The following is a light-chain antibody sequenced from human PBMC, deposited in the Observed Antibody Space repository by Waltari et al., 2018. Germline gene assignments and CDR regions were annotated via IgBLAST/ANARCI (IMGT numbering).Light chain of an antibody. V-gene: IGKV3-11*01. Sequence: DIVLTQSPATLSVSPGERATLSCRASESVVGYFACYQQKPGQAPRLLIFDTSKRAPGIPARFSGSGYGTDVTLTINSLETEDFALYYCQQRSIWPLTFGGGTKV. J-gene: IGKJ4*02. CDR3: QQRSIWPLT. CDR2: DTS. CDR1: ESVVGY.